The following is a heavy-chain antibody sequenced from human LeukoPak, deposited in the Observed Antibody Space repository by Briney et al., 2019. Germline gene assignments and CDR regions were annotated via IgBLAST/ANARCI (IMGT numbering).Heavy chain of an antibody. CDR3: ARDRSGKALCDY. Sequence: GGSLRLSCAASGFTFSSYGMSWVRQAPGKGLEWVANIKQDGSEKYYVDSVKGRFTISRDNAKNSLYLQMNSLRAEDTAVYYCARDRSGKALCDYWGQGTLVTVSS. CDR1: GFTFSSYG. V-gene: IGHV3-7*01. CDR2: IKQDGSEK. J-gene: IGHJ4*02. D-gene: IGHD2-21*01.